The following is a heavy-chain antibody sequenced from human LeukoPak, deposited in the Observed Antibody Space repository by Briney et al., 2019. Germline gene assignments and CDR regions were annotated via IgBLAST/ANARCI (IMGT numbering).Heavy chain of an antibody. CDR1: GFTFSSYS. Sequence: PGGSLRLSCAASGFTFSSYSMNWVRQAPGKGLEWVSSISSSSSYIYYADSVKGRFTISRDNAKNSLYLQMNSLRAEDTAVYYCARDIVVVPAAEFYFDYWGQGTPVTVSS. D-gene: IGHD2-2*01. V-gene: IGHV3-21*01. CDR3: ARDIVVVPAAEFYFDY. CDR2: ISSSSSYI. J-gene: IGHJ4*02.